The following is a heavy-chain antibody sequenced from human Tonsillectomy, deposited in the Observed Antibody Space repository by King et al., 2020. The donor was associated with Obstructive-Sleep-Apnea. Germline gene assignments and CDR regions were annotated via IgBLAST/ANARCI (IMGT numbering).Heavy chain of an antibody. CDR3: AERVIDVRSSRHYFDY. D-gene: IGHD5-24*01. CDR2: LSGSGATT. Sequence: EVQLVESGGGLVQPGGSLRLSCTASGFTFSSYAVSWVRQAPGKGLEWVSALSGSGATTYYADSVKGRFTISRDYSKHTLFLQMNSLRAEDTAVYYCAERVIDVRSSRHYFDYWGQGTLVTVSS. CDR1: GFTFSSYA. J-gene: IGHJ4*02. V-gene: IGHV3-23*04.